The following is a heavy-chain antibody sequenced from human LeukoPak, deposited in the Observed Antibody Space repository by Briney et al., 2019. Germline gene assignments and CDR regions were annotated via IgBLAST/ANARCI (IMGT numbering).Heavy chain of an antibody. CDR1: GVTFSNFW. Sequence: GGSLRLSCVASGVTFSNFWMSWVRQAPGKGPEWVANIKQGGDETYYLDSVKGRFTVSRDNAKNSLYLQMNTLRAEDTAVYYCAREPYYYDSSGYPGSWGQGTLVTVSS. D-gene: IGHD3-22*01. V-gene: IGHV3-7*01. CDR3: AREPYYYDSSGYPGS. J-gene: IGHJ4*02. CDR2: IKQGGDET.